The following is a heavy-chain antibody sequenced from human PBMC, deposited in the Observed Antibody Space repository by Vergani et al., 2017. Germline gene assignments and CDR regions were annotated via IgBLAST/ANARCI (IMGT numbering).Heavy chain of an antibody. Sequence: EVQLVESGGGLVQPGGSLRLSCAASGFTVSSNYMSWVRQAPGQGLEWVSVIYSGGSTYYADSVKGRLTISSDYATNSLSLQMNSLRAEDTAVYYCARDSYSGGFDDWGQGSLVTVSS. CDR1: GFTVSSNY. CDR2: IYSGGST. CDR3: ARDSYSGGFDD. J-gene: IGHJ4*02. D-gene: IGHD6-25*01. V-gene: IGHV3-66*01.